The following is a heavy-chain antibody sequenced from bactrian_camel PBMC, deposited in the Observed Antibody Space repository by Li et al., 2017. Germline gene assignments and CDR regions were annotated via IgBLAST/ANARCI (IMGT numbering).Heavy chain of an antibody. CDR1: GSSDC. J-gene: IGHJ4*01. V-gene: IGHV3S1*01. Sequence: HVLLVESGGGSVQAGGSLTLSCTGYGSSDCMAWFRQAPGKGREGVAAIHRSNTRSYYVESVKGRFTISQHIAKNTLNLQMNSLKPEDTAMYYCAAAFSCPNGLRTLRPVYWGQGTQVTVS. CDR2: IHRSNTRS. D-gene: IGHD1*01. CDR3: AAAFSCPNGLRTLRPVY.